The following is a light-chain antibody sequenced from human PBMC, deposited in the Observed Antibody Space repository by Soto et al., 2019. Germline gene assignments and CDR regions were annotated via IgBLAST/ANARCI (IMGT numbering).Light chain of an antibody. Sequence: ETVLTQSPGTLSLSPGERATLSCRASQSVSSNYIAWYQQKPGQAPRLLIYGASSRATGIPDRFSGSGSGTDFTLTISRLEPEDFAVYYCQQYGGSPPQTLGQGTKVDIK. CDR2: GAS. CDR1: QSVSSNY. V-gene: IGKV3-20*01. J-gene: IGKJ1*01. CDR3: QQYGGSPPQT.